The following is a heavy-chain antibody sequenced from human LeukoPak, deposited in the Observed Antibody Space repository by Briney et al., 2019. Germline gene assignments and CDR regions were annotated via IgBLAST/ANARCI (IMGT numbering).Heavy chain of an antibody. CDR1: GYSFTSYG. V-gene: IGHV5-51*01. Sequence: GESLMISCKGSGYSFTSYGIGWMRQMPGKGLEWMGIIYPGDSDSRYSPSFQGQVTISADKSISTAYLQWSSLKASDTAMYYCARRFRSGHSMYYFDYWGQGTLVTVSS. D-gene: IGHD3-10*01. CDR2: IYPGDSDS. J-gene: IGHJ4*02. CDR3: ARRFRSGHSMYYFDY.